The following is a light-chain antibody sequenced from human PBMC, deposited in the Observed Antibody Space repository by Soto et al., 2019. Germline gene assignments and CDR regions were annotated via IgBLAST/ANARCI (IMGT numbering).Light chain of an antibody. CDR2: GAS. CDR3: QHYDSLPIT. CDR1: QSVSSSY. V-gene: IGKV3-20*01. Sequence: EIVLTQSPGTLSLSPWERATLSCRASQSVSSSYLAWYQQKPGQAPRLLIYGASSRATGIPDRFSGSGSGTDFTLTISRLEPEDFAVFYCQHYDSLPITFGQGTRLEIK. J-gene: IGKJ5*01.